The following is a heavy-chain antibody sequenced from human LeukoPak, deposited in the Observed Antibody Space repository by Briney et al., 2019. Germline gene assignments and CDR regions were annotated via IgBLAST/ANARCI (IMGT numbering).Heavy chain of an antibody. Sequence: GGSLRLSCVASGFTASILYFHWVRQAPGKGLQWVSVIYTGGATYYADSVKGRLTISRDDSKNVMYLQMNSLRVEDTAIYYCATRNLHSSSDILKWGQGTLVTVSS. J-gene: IGHJ4*02. D-gene: IGHD3-9*01. CDR1: GFTASILY. CDR3: ATRNLHSSSDILK. CDR2: IYTGGAT. V-gene: IGHV3-66*04.